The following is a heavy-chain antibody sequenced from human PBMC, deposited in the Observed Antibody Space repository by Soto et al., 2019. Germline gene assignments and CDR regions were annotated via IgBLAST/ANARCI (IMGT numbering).Heavy chain of an antibody. Sequence: QVQLVQSGAEVKKPGSSVKVSCKASGGTFSSYAISWVRQAPGQGLEWMGGIIPIFGTANYAQKFQGRVTITADESTSTAYMELSSLRSEDTDVYYCARVDTAMAQRLYGMDVWGQGTTVTVSS. J-gene: IGHJ6*02. CDR1: GGTFSSYA. CDR3: ARVDTAMAQRLYGMDV. D-gene: IGHD5-18*01. CDR2: IIPIFGTA. V-gene: IGHV1-69*01.